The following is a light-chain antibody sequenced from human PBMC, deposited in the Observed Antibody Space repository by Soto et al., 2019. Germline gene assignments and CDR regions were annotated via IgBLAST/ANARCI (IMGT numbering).Light chain of an antibody. J-gene: IGKJ2*01. V-gene: IGKV3-20*01. CDR1: QSVRSSY. Sequence: EVVLTQSPGTLSLSPGERATLSCRASQSVRSSYLAWYQQKPGQPPRLLIYGASRRATGIPDRFSGSASGTDFSLTISRLEPEDFTVYYCHQYGTPPNTFGQGTKLEI. CDR3: HQYGTPPNT. CDR2: GAS.